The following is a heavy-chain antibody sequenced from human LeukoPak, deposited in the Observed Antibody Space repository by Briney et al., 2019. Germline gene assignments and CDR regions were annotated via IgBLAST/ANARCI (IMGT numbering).Heavy chain of an antibody. CDR3: ARGPQTRYYDILTGYYFDY. CDR1: GYTFTSYY. V-gene: IGHV1-46*01. D-gene: IGHD3-9*01. J-gene: IGHJ4*02. Sequence: GASVKVSCKVSGYTFTSYYMHWVRQAPGQGLEWMGIINPSGGSTSYAQKFQGRVTMTRDTSTSTVYMELSSLRSEDTAVYYCARGPQTRYYDILTGYYFDYWGQGTLVTVSS. CDR2: INPSGGST.